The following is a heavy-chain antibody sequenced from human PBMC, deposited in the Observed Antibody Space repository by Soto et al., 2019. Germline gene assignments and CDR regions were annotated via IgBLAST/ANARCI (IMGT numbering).Heavy chain of an antibody. J-gene: IGHJ4*02. CDR2: IHHSGST. Sequence: SETLSLTCAVSGYSISSGYYWGWVRQPPGKGLEWIGSIHHSGSTYYNPSLKSRVTISVDTSKNQFSLKLSSVTAADTAVYYCARDPVNFDYWGQGTLVTVSS. V-gene: IGHV4-38-2*02. CDR3: ARDPVNFDY. CDR1: GYSISSGYY.